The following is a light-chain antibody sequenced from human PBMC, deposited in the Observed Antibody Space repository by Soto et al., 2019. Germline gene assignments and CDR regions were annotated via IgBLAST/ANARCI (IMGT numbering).Light chain of an antibody. CDR1: HDISNY. J-gene: IGKJ1*01. CDR2: DAS. CDR3: QQYDNHHHIFRGT. Sequence: DIQLTQSPSSLSASVGDRVTITCQASHDISNYLNWYQQKPGKAPKLLIYDASNLETGVPSRFSGSGSGTDFIFTISSLQTEDIASYYCQQYDNHHHIFRGTFGQGTKVEIK. V-gene: IGKV1-33*01.